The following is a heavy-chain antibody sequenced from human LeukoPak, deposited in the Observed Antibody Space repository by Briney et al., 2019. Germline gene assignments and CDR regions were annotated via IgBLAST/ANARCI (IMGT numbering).Heavy chain of an antibody. CDR3: ARSGYSLYDAFDI. J-gene: IGHJ3*02. Sequence: PGGSLRLSCAASGFTSSSYGMHWVRQAPGKGLEWVAFIRYDGSNYYYADSVKGRFTISRDNSKNTLYLQMNSLRAEDTAVYYCARSGYSLYDAFDIWGQGTMVTVSS. CDR2: IRYDGSNY. CDR1: GFTSSSYG. V-gene: IGHV3-30*02. D-gene: IGHD3-3*01.